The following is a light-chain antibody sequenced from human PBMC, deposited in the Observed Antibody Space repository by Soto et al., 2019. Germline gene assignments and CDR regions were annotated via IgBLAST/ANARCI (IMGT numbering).Light chain of an antibody. CDR2: GAS. CDR3: QQSYSTPWT. Sequence: DIQMTQSPSSLPASVGDRVTITCRASQSISNYLNWYQQKPGKAPNLLIYGASSLQSGVPSRFSGSGSGTDFTLTISSLQPEDFATYYCQQSYSTPWTFGQGTKVDIK. CDR1: QSISNY. J-gene: IGKJ1*01. V-gene: IGKV1-39*01.